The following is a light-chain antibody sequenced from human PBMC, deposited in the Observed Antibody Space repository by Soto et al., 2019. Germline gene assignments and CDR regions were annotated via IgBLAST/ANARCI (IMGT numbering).Light chain of an antibody. CDR2: LAS. CDR1: QAVNTR. V-gene: IGKV3-11*01. J-gene: IGKJ1*01. Sequence: EIVLTQSPATLSSFPGDRVTLSCRASQAVNTRLAWYQHRPGQAPRLLIYLASNRAAGVPARFSGSGSGTDFTLTISDVEPEDFAVYYCLQRQSWPRTFGQGTKVYI. CDR3: LQRQSWPRT.